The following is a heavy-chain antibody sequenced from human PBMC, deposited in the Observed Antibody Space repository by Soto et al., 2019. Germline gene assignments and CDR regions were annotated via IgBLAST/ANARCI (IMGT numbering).Heavy chain of an antibody. Sequence: QVQLQQWGAGLLKPSETLSLTCAVYGGSFSGYYWSWIRQPPGKGLEWIGEINHSGSTNYNPSLKSRVTISVDTSKDQFSLKLSSVTAADTAVYYCARERFEVVSRIGLFDYWGQGTLVTVSS. CDR2: INHSGST. CDR3: ARERFEVVSRIGLFDY. D-gene: IGHD3-16*01. CDR1: GGSFSGYY. V-gene: IGHV4-34*01. J-gene: IGHJ4*02.